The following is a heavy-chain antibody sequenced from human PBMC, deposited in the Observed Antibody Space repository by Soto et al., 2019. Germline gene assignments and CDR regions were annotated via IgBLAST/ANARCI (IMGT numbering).Heavy chain of an antibody. D-gene: IGHD4-17*01. CDR3: AKDRRFLAMTTEVTGAFDI. J-gene: IGHJ3*02. V-gene: IGHV3-30*18. Sequence: QVQLVESGGGVVQPGRSLRLSCAASGFTFSSYGMHWVRQAPGKGLEWVAVISYDGSNKYYADSVKGRFTISRDNSKNTLYLQMNSLRAEDTAVYYCAKDRRFLAMTTEVTGAFDIWGQGTMVTVSS. CDR2: ISYDGSNK. CDR1: GFTFSSYG.